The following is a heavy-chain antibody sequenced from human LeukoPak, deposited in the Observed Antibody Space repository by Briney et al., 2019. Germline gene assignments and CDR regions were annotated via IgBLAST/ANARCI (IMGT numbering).Heavy chain of an antibody. CDR2: ISAYNGNT. CDR1: GYTFTSYG. CDR3: ARVLGLSGYCSSTSCYMAD. Sequence: ASVKVSCKASGYTFTSYGISWVRQAPGQGLEWMGWISAYNGNTNYAQKLQGRVTMTTDTSTSTAYMELRSLRSDDTAVYYCARVLGLSGYCSSTSCYMADWGQGTLVTVSS. D-gene: IGHD2-2*02. V-gene: IGHV1-18*01. J-gene: IGHJ4*02.